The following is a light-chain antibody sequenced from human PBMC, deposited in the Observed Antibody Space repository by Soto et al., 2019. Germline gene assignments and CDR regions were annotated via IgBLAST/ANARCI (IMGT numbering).Light chain of an antibody. Sequence: EIVLTQSPATLSLSPGERATLSCRASQSISSHLAWYQQKPGQAPRLLMYDVSNRATGIPARFSGSGSGTDFTLTSSSLEPEDFAVYYCQQRPKWPLTFGGGTKVEIK. CDR3: QQRPKWPLT. V-gene: IGKV3-11*01. J-gene: IGKJ4*01. CDR2: DVS. CDR1: QSISSH.